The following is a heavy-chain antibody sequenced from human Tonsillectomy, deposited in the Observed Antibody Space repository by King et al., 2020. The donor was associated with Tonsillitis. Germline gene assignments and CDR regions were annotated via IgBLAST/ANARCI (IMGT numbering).Heavy chain of an antibody. V-gene: IGHV3-33*05. CDR1: GFTFSNYG. J-gene: IGHJ4*02. CDR3: ARWHGDYEDYFDY. CDR2: ISYDGSNE. D-gene: IGHD4-17*01. Sequence: QVPLVESGGGVVQPGRSLRLSCAASGFTFSNYGMHWVRQAPGKGLEWVAVISYDGSNEYYADSVKGRFTISRDNSKNTLYLQMNSLRPEDTAEYYCARWHGDYEDYFDYWGQGALVTVSS.